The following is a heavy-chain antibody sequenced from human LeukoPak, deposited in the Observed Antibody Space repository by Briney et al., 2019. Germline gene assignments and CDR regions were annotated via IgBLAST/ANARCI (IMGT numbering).Heavy chain of an antibody. CDR3: ARDLLSSRGHNFDF. CDR2: IYYSGST. CDR1: GGFVSSSSYY. J-gene: IGHJ4*02. D-gene: IGHD2/OR15-2a*01. V-gene: IGHV4-39*07. Sequence: SETLSLTCTVSGGFVSSSSYYWGWISQPPGTGLEWIGTIYYSGSTYYNPSLKSRVTISLDTSKNQFSLKLNSVTAADTAVYYCARDLLSSRGHNFDFWGQGTLVCVSS.